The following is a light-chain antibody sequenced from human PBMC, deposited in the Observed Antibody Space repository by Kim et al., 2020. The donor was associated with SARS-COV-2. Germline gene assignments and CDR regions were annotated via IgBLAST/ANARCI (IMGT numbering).Light chain of an antibody. V-gene: IGLV3-19*01. J-gene: IGLJ1*01. CDR3: SSRDSSDNHQV. CDR2: GKN. Sequence: ALGKTVRITCQGDSLRSYYASWYQQKPGQAPVLVIYGKNNRPSGIPDRFSGSSSGNTASLTITGAQAEDEADYYCSSRDSSDNHQVFGAGTKVTVL. CDR1: SLRSYY.